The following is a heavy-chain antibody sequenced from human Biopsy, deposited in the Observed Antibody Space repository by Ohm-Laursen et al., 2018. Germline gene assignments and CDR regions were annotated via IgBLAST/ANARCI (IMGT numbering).Heavy chain of an antibody. CDR1: GASVRSPDHR. Sequence: PPGTLSLTCSVSGASVRSPDHRWNWVRRAPGKGLEWIGNIYYSWTTLYNPSLSGRVTMDLDRSTNQFSLKLKSVTSADTAVYFCARAYFYGMGTSNYFLDSWGQGAPVTVSS. CDR3: ARAYFYGMGTSNYFLDS. V-gene: IGHV4-61*08. D-gene: IGHD3-10*01. J-gene: IGHJ4*02. CDR2: IYYSWTT.